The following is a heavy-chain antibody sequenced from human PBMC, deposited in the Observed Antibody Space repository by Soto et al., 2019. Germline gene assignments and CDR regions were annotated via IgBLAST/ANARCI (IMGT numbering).Heavy chain of an antibody. CDR2: MTHSGST. V-gene: IGHV4-34*01. Sequence: SDTLSLTCAVYGGSFSGYYWTWIRQPPGKGLEWVGEMTHSGSTNYNPSLKSRVTISVDTSKNQFSLTLNSVTAADTAVYYCARSSVRGWSYWGQGTLVTVSS. CDR1: GGSFSGYY. J-gene: IGHJ4*02. CDR3: ARSSVRGWSY. D-gene: IGHD3-10*02.